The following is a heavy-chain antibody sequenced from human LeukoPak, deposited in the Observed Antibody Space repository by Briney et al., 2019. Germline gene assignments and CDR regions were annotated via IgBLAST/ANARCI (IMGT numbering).Heavy chain of an antibody. CDR1: GGSISSGDYY. J-gene: IGHJ3*02. CDR2: IYYSGST. V-gene: IGHV4-30-4*01. Sequence: PSETLSLTCTVSGGSISSGDYYWSWIRQPPGKGLEWIGYIYYSGSTYYNPSLKSRVTISVDTSKNQFSLKLSSVTAPDTAVYYCARAILNYDYVWGSSTTRAFDIWGQGTMVTVSS. D-gene: IGHD3-16*01. CDR3: ARAILNYDYVWGSSTTRAFDI.